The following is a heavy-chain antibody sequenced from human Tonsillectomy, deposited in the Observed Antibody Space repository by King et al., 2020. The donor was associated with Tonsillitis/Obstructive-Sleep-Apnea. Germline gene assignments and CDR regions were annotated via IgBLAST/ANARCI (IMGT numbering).Heavy chain of an antibody. CDR2: IYSGGNT. D-gene: IGHD2-2*03. CDR3: ARSSGYCRSTSCFVGFFDF. Sequence: VQLVESGGGLVQPGGSLRLSCAASGFTVSSNYMSWVRPAPGKGLEWVSVIYSGGNTYYADSVKGRFTISRDNSKNTLYLQMNSLRAEDTAVYYCARSSGYCRSTSCFVGFFDFWGQGTPVTVSS. CDR1: GFTVSSNY. J-gene: IGHJ4*02. V-gene: IGHV3-66*01.